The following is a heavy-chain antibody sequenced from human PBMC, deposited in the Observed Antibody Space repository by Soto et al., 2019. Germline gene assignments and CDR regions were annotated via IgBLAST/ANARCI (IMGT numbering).Heavy chain of an antibody. CDR2: IYKSATT. Sequence: SETLSLTCSVSGDSISSVDYFWAWIRQPPGQALEYIGYIYKSATTYYNPSFESRVAISLDTSKSQFSLNVTSVTAADTAVYFCARGRYCLTGRCFPNWFDSWGQGTLVTSPQ. CDR3: ARGRYCLTGRCFPNWFDS. J-gene: IGHJ5*01. D-gene: IGHD2-15*01. CDR1: GDSISSVDYF. V-gene: IGHV4-30-4*01.